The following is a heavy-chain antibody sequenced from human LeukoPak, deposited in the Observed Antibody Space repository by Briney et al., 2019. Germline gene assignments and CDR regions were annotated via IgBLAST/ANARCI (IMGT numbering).Heavy chain of an antibody. V-gene: IGHV4-4*02. CDR2: IYHSGST. CDR3: ARDRRWLQFRWDYYYYYMDV. Sequence: SETLSLTCAVSGGSISSSNWWSWVRQPPGKGLEWIGEIYHSGSTNYNPSLKSRVTISVDKSKSQFSLKLSSVTAADTAVYYCARDRRWLQFRWDYYYYYMDVWGKGTTVTVSS. CDR1: GGSISSSNW. J-gene: IGHJ6*03. D-gene: IGHD5-24*01.